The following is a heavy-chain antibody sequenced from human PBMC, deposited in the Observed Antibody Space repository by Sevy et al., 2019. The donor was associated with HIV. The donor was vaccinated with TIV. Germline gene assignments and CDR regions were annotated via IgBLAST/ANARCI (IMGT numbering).Heavy chain of an antibody. J-gene: IGHJ1*01. V-gene: IGHV4-39*02. Sequence: SETLSLTCNVSGGSIRGSIYYWGWVRQSPGKGLEWIGSIFFSGNTYHNPSLKSRVTISVDTSKNFFSLSLRSMTAADTAVYFCARDGEGAKAGPLEYWGQGTLVTVSS. CDR3: ARDGEGAKAGPLEY. D-gene: IGHD3-3*01. CDR1: GGSIRGSIYY. CDR2: IFFSGNT.